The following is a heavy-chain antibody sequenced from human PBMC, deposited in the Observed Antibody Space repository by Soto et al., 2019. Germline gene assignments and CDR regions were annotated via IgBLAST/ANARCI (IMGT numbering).Heavy chain of an antibody. J-gene: IGHJ4*02. CDR1: GGIFSTYA. CDR3: ARDRDDYGSGNYYNRIDF. D-gene: IGHD3-10*01. V-gene: IGHV1-69*01. Sequence: QVQLVQSGAEVKKPGSSVKVSCKASGGIFSTYAISWLRQAPGQGLEWMGGSIPLFGTPNYAQRFQGRVTITADASTSTAYMELSRLRSEDTAVYYCARDRDDYGSGNYYNRIDFWGQGTLVTVSS. CDR2: SIPLFGTP.